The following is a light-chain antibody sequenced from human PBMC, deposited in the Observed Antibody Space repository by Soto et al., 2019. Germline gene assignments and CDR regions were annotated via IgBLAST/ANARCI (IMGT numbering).Light chain of an antibody. CDR1: QSVSSN. J-gene: IGKJ1*01. V-gene: IGKV3-15*01. Sequence: EIVMTQSPATLSVSPGERATLSCRASQSVSSNLAWYQQKPGQAPRLLIYGASTRATGIPARFSGSGSGTDFTLTISSLQAEDFAVYYYQQYRTFGQGTKVEFK. CDR3: QQYRT. CDR2: GAS.